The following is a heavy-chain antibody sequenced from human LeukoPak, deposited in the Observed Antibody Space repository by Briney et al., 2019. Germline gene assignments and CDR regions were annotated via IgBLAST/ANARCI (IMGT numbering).Heavy chain of an antibody. D-gene: IGHD6-13*01. J-gene: IGHJ4*02. Sequence: SETLSLTCTVSGGSISSYYWSWLRQPSGKGLEWIGYIYYSGSTNYNPSLKSRVTISVDTSKNQFSLKLSSVTAADTAVYYCAREGIAAAGGLDYWGQGTLVTVSS. CDR2: IYYSGST. CDR1: GGSISSYY. V-gene: IGHV4-59*01. CDR3: AREGIAAAGGLDY.